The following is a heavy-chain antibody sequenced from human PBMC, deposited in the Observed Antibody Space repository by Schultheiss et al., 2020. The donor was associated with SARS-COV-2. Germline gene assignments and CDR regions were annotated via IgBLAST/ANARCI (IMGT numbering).Heavy chain of an antibody. D-gene: IGHD4-11*01. J-gene: IGHJ4*02. CDR2: ISYDGSNK. Sequence: GGSLRLSCAASGFTFSSYAMHWVRQAPGKGLEWVAVISYDGSNKYYADSVKGRFTISRDNSKNTLYLQMNSLRAEDTAVYYCARSGHSNPGDYWGQGTLVTVSS. CDR3: ARSGHSNPGDY. V-gene: IGHV3-30*01. CDR1: GFTFSSYA.